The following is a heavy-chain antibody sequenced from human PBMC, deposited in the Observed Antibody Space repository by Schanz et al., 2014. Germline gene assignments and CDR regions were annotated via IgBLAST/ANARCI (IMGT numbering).Heavy chain of an antibody. CDR2: INQSGDT. J-gene: IGHJ4*02. CDR3: ELITLDRGVRNDY. D-gene: IGHD3-10*01. V-gene: IGHV4-34*01. Sequence: QVQLQQWGAGLLKPSETLSLTCAVSGGSFSGYYWSWIRQPPDTGLEWIGEINQSGDTNYNPSLKSRVPISVDTSNNQFSLILTSVTAADTAVYYCELITLDRGVRNDYWGQGTLVSVSS. CDR1: GGSFSGYY.